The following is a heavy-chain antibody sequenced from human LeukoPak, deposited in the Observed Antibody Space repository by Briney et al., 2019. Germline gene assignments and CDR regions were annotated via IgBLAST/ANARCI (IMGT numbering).Heavy chain of an antibody. CDR1: GYTFTSYD. J-gene: IGHJ6*03. D-gene: IGHD2-15*01. V-gene: IGHV1-8*03. Sequence: ASVKVSCKASGYTFTSYDINWVRQATGQGLEWMGWMNPNSGNTGYAQKFQGRVTITRNTSISTAYMELSSLRSEDTAVYYCARTPGYCSGGSCYSYYYYYYMDVWGKGTTVTVSS. CDR2: MNPNSGNT. CDR3: ARTPGYCSGGSCYSYYYYYYMDV.